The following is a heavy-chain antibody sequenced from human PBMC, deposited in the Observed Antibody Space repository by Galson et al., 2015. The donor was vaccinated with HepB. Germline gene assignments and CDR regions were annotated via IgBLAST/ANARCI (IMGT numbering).Heavy chain of an antibody. CDR2: IRYDGSNK. V-gene: IGHV3-33*01. CDR3: ARDFRGAMGKPPYFDY. Sequence: SLRLSCAASGFTFSSYGMHWVRQAPGKGLEWVAVIRYDGSNKYYADSVKGRFTISRDNSKNTLYLHMNSLRAEDTAVYYCARDFRGAMGKPPYFDYWGQGTLVTVSS. CDR1: GFTFSSYG. J-gene: IGHJ4*02. D-gene: IGHD5-18*01.